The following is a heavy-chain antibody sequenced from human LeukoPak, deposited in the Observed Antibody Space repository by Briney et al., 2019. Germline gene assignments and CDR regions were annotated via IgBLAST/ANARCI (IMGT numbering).Heavy chain of an antibody. CDR1: GFTFSNAW. J-gene: IGHJ6*03. Sequence: GGSLRLSCAASGFTFSNAWMSWVRQAPGRGLEWVSSISSGNSYIYYADSVKGRFTISRDDAKNSLYLQMNSLRAEDTAVYYCARYCSSSRCLYYYHMDVWGKGTTVTVSS. D-gene: IGHD2-2*01. CDR2: ISSGNSYI. V-gene: IGHV3-21*01. CDR3: ARYCSSSRCLYYYHMDV.